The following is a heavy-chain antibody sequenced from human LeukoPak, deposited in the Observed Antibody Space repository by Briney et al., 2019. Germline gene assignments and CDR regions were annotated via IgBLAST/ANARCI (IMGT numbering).Heavy chain of an antibody. J-gene: IGHJ4*02. V-gene: IGHV1-18*01. CDR3: ARVRGSGNYYTGAFDY. D-gene: IGHD3-10*01. Sequence: ASVKVFCKASGYTFTSYGISWVRQAPGQGLEWMGWISAYNGNTNYAQKLQGRVTMTRDTSISTAYMELSRLRSDDTAVYYCARVRGSGNYYTGAFDYWGQGTLVTVSS. CDR1: GYTFTSYG. CDR2: ISAYNGNT.